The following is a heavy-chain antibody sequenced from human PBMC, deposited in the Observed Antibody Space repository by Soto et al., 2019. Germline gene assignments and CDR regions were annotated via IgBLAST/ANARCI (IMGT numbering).Heavy chain of an antibody. CDR2: INTNTGNP. CDR3: ASQYCSSTSCYSRWFDP. Sequence: ASVKVSCKASGYTFTSYAMNWVRQAPGQGLEWMGWINTNTGNPTYAQGFTGRFVFSLDTSVSTAYLQICSLKAEDTAVYYCASQYCSSTSCYSRWFDPWGQGTLVTVSS. V-gene: IGHV7-4-1*01. CDR1: GYTFTSYA. D-gene: IGHD2-2*01. J-gene: IGHJ5*02.